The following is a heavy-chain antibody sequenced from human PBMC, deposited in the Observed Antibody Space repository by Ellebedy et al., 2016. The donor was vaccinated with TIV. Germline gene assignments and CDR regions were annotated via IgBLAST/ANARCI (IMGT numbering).Heavy chain of an antibody. D-gene: IGHD4/OR15-4a*01. CDR1: GYTFTGSY. J-gene: IGHJ4*02. CDR2: INPNSGGA. CDR3: ARDMTMDY. V-gene: IGHV1-2*02. Sequence: AASVKVSCKASGYTFTGSYMHWVRQAPGHGLEWMGWINPNSGGANYVQKFPGRVTVTSDTSISTAYMELSRLRSDDTAVYYCARDMTMDYWGQGTLVTVSS.